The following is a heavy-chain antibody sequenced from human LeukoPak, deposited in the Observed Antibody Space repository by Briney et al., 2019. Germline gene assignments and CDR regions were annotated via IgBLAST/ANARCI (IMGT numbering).Heavy chain of an antibody. CDR2: KSYDGSNK. J-gene: IGHJ5*02. CDR3: ARHDWFDP. CDR1: GFTFSSYA. V-gene: IGHV3-30*14. Sequence: GGSLRLSCAASGFTFSSYAMHWVRQAPGKGLEWVAVKSYDGSNKYYADSVKGRFTISRDNSKNTLYLQMNSLRAEDTAVYYCARHDWFDPWGRGTLVTVSS.